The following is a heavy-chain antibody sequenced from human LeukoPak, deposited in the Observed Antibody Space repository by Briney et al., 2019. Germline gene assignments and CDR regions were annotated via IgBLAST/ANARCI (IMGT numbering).Heavy chain of an antibody. CDR2: INHSGST. Sequence: SETLSLTCAVYGGSFSGYYWSWIRQPPGKGLEWIGEINHSGSTNYNPSLKSRVTISVDTSKNQFSLKLSSVTAADTAVYYCASLPGSGKNYHYYGMDVWGQGTTVTVSS. CDR3: ASLPGSGKNYHYYGMDV. CDR1: GGSFSGYY. J-gene: IGHJ6*02. D-gene: IGHD4-23*01. V-gene: IGHV4-34*01.